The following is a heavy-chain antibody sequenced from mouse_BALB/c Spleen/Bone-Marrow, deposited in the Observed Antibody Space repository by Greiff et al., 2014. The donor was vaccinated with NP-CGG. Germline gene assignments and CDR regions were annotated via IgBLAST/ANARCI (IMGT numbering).Heavy chain of an antibody. V-gene: IGHV1-77*01. CDR3: ARGGYYRYDGFAY. Sequence: QVQLQQSGAELARPGASVKLSCKASGYTFTDYYINWVRRRTGQGLEWIGEIYPGNGNTYYNEKFKGKATLTADKSSSTAYMQLSSLTSKDSAVYFCARGGYYRYDGFAYWGQGTLVTVSA. J-gene: IGHJ3*01. CDR1: GYTFTDYY. D-gene: IGHD2-14*01. CDR2: IYPGNGNT.